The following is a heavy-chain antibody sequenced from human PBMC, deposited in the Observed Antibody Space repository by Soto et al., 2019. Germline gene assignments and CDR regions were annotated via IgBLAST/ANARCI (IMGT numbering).Heavy chain of an antibody. D-gene: IGHD6-13*01. Sequence: SETLSLTCAVSGDSISSDKWWSRVRQPPGKGLEWIGEVYHSGNTNYNPSLKSRVIISVDKPKNQFSLKLSSVTDADTAMYYCARGERQQQRDYWGQGTLVTVS. J-gene: IGHJ4*02. V-gene: IGHV4-4*02. CDR2: VYHSGNT. CDR1: GDSISSDKW. CDR3: ARGERQQQRDY.